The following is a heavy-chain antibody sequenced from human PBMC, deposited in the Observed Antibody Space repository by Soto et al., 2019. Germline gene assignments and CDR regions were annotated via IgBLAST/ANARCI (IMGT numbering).Heavy chain of an antibody. V-gene: IGHV2-5*02. D-gene: IGHD3-10*01. J-gene: IGHJ4*01. CDR1: GFSLSTSGVG. CDR2: IYWDDDK. CDR3: AATYRGFTNGY. Sequence: QITLKESGPTLVKPTQTLTLTCTFSGFSLSTSGVGVGWIRQPPGKALEWLALIYWDDDKRYSPSLKSRLTITNDTSKTQVVLTMPNMDPVDTATYCWAATYRGFTNGYWGHGTLVTVSS.